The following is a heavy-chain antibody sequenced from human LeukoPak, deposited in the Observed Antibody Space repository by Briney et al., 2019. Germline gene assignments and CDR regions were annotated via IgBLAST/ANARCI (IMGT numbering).Heavy chain of an antibody. Sequence: PGGSLRLSCAASGFTFSGYGMHWVRQAPGKGLEWVSVISYDGDNKYYVDSVKGRFIISRDNSKNTLYLQMNSLRAEDTAVYYCAKTYYSGSYYGGAFIDYWGQGTLVTVSS. CDR2: ISYDGDNK. CDR1: GFTFSGYG. D-gene: IGHD1-26*01. CDR3: AKTYYSGSYYGGAFIDY. J-gene: IGHJ4*02. V-gene: IGHV3-30*18.